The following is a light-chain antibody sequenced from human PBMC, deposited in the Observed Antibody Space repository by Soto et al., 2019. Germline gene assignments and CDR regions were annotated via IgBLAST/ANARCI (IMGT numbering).Light chain of an antibody. CDR3: SSFTSSGTRV. Sequence: QSAPTQPASVSGSPGQSITISCNGTSSDVGGFNYVSWYQQHPGKAPKVMIYEVTNRPSGVSDRFSGSKSGNTASLTISGLQVEDEADYYCSSFTSSGTRVFGTGTKVTVL. CDR1: SSDVGGFNY. CDR2: EVT. V-gene: IGLV2-14*01. J-gene: IGLJ1*01.